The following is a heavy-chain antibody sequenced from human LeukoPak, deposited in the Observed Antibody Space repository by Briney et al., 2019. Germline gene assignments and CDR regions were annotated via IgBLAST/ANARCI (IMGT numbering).Heavy chain of an antibody. CDR2: ISYDGSNK. CDR1: RFTFSSYA. J-gene: IGHJ5*02. D-gene: IGHD6-19*01. Sequence: QAGGSLRLSCAASRFTFSSYAMHRVRQAPGKGLEWVAVISYDGSNKYYADSVKGRFTISRDNSKNTLYLQMNSLRAEDTAVYYCARDSSSSLSNWFDPWGQGTLVTVSS. V-gene: IGHV3-30-3*01. CDR3: ARDSSSSLSNWFDP.